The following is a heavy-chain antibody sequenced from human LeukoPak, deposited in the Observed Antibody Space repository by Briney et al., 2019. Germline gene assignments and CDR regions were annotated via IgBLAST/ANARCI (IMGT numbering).Heavy chain of an antibody. J-gene: IGHJ4*02. D-gene: IGHD3-10*01. Sequence: GGCLRLSCAASGFTVSSNYMSWVRQAPGKGLEWVSVIYSGGSTYYADSVKGRFTISRDNSKNTLYLQMNSLRAEDTAVYYCARVMVRGVILPGYWGQGTLVTVSS. CDR1: GFTVSSNY. CDR2: IYSGGST. V-gene: IGHV3-66*01. CDR3: ARVMVRGVILPGY.